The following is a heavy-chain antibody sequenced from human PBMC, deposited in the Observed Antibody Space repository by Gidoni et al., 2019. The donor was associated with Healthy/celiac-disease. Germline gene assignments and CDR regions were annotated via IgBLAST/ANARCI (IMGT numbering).Heavy chain of an antibody. CDR3: AGVIRGNRSGGFAP. J-gene: IGHJ5*02. V-gene: IGHV1-69*02. Sequence: QVQLVQSGAEVKKPGSSVKVSCKASGGTFSSYTISWVRQAPGQGLEWMGRLTPILGIAIYAQKFHGRVTITADKSTSTAYMELSSLMSEDTAVYYCAGVIRGNRSGGFAPWGQGTLVTVSS. CDR1: GGTFSSYT. CDR2: LTPILGIA. D-gene: IGHD3-10*01.